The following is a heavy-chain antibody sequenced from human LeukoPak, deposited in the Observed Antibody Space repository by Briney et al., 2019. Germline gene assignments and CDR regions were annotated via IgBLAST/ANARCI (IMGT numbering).Heavy chain of an antibody. CDR1: GFTFDDYA. J-gene: IGHJ3*02. CDR2: ITWNSGSI. D-gene: IGHD1-26*01. V-gene: IGHV3-9*01. Sequence: GGSLRLSCAASGFTFDDYAMHWVRQAPGKGLEWVSGITWNSGSIDYAGSVKGRFTISRDNAKNSLYLQMSSLRAEDTALYYCAKDRSGSYYDAFNIWGQGTMVTVSS. CDR3: AKDRSGSYYDAFNI.